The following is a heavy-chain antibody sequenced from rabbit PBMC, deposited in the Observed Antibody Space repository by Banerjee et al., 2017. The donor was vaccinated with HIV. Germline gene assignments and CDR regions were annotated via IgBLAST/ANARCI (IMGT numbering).Heavy chain of an antibody. Sequence: QEQLVESGGGLVKPGASLTLTCKASGFSFSSGYDMCWVRQAPGKGLEWIACIYAGSSGSTYYASWAKGRFTITRSTSLNTVTLQLNSLTAADTATYFCARGYFGGSYRFNLWGQGTLVTVS. CDR1: GFSFSSGYD. V-gene: IGHV1S45*01. J-gene: IGHJ4*01. CDR3: ARGYFGGSYRFNL. CDR2: IYAGSSGST. D-gene: IGHD8-1*01.